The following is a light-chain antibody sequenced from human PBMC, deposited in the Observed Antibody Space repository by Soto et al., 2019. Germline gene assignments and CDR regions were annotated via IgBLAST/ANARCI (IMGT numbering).Light chain of an antibody. CDR3: QQANTFPWT. Sequence: DIQMTQSPSSVSASVGDRVTITCRASQGINIWLAWYQQKPGKAPNLLIYAASNLQSGVPSRFSGSGSGTEFTLTINSLQPEDFATYYCQQANTFPWTFGQGTKVEIK. CDR2: AAS. J-gene: IGKJ1*01. V-gene: IGKV1-12*01. CDR1: QGINIW.